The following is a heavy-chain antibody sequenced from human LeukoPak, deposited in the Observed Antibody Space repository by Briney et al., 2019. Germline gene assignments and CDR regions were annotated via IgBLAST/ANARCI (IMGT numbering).Heavy chain of an antibody. CDR1: GYTFSDYY. CDR3: ARRRAAAGTFDP. Sequence: ASVKVSCXASGYTFSDYYMHWVRQAPGQGLEWMGRINPNSGGTNYAQKFQGRVTMTRDTSISTAYMELSRLRSDDTAVYYCARRRAAAGTFDPWGQGTLVTVSS. V-gene: IGHV1-2*06. CDR2: INPNSGGT. J-gene: IGHJ5*02. D-gene: IGHD6-13*01.